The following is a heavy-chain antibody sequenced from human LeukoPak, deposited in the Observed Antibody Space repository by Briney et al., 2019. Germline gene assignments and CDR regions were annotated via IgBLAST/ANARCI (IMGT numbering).Heavy chain of an antibody. V-gene: IGHV1-3*01. J-gene: IGHJ4*02. CDR2: INAGNGNT. CDR1: GYTFTSYA. CDR3: GRPLQRGSWTQRALDY. D-gene: IGHD3-10*01. Sequence: ASVKVSCKASGYTFTSYAMHWVRQAPGQRLEWMGWINAGNGNTKYSQKFQGRVTMTRNNSISTAYMELTSLRSEDTAVYYCGRPLQRGSWTQRALDYWGQGTLVTVSS.